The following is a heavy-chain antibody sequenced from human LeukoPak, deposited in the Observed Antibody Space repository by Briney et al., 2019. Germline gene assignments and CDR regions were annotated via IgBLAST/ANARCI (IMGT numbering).Heavy chain of an antibody. CDR3: ARRDPFDY. J-gene: IGHJ4*02. V-gene: IGHV3-30*03. Sequence: GGSLRLSCAASGFTFSSYGMHWVRQAPGKGLEWVAVISYDGSNKYYGDSVKGRFTISRDNSQNTLYLQMNSLRAEDTAVYYCARRDPFDYWGQGTMVTVSS. CDR1: GFTFSSYG. CDR2: ISYDGSNK.